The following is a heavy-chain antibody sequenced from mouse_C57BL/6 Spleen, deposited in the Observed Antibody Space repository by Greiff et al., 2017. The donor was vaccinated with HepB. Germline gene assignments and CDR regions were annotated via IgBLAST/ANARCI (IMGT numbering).Heavy chain of an antibody. CDR1: GFTFSNYW. Sequence: EVMLVESGGGLVQPGGSMKLSCVASGFTFSNYWMNWVRQSPEKGLEWVAQIRLKSDNYATHYAESVKGRFTISRDDSKSSVYLQMNNLRAEDTGIYYCTGGYYDYDGTSLFAYWGQGTLVTVSA. J-gene: IGHJ3*01. CDR3: TGGYYDYDGTSLFAY. V-gene: IGHV6-3*01. CDR2: IRLKSDNYAT. D-gene: IGHD2-4*01.